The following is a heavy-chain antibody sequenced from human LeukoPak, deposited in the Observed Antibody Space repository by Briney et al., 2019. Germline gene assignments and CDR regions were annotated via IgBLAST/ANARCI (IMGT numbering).Heavy chain of an antibody. CDR3: ARDPDTAMFTDAFDI. CDR1: GFTFSDHY. D-gene: IGHD5-18*01. Sequence: GGSLRLSCAASGFTFSDHYMDWVRQAPGKGLEWVGRTRNKANSYTTEYAASVKGRFTISRDDSKNSLYLQMNSLRAEDTAVYYCARDPDTAMFTDAFDIWGQGTMVTVSS. V-gene: IGHV3-72*01. J-gene: IGHJ3*02. CDR2: TRNKANSYTT.